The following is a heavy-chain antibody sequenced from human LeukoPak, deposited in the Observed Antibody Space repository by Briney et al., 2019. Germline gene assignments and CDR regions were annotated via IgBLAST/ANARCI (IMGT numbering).Heavy chain of an antibody. D-gene: IGHD6-13*01. CDR3: ARWPIAAAGTDY. CDR2: IYTSGST. J-gene: IGHJ4*02. Sequence: SETLSLTCTVSGGSISSSNYYWSWIRQPAGKGLEWIGRIYTSGSTNYNPSLKSRVTISVDTSKNQFSLKLSSVTAADTAVYYCARWPIAAAGTDYWGQGTLVTVSS. CDR1: GGSISSSNYY. V-gene: IGHV4-61*02.